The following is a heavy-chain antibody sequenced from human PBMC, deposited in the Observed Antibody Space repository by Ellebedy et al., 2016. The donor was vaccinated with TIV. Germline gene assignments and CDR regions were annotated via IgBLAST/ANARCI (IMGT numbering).Heavy chain of an antibody. CDR1: GFNFRSYW. CDR2: IRPEGDEI. V-gene: IGHV3-7*01. D-gene: IGHD4-17*01. J-gene: IGHJ5*02. Sequence: GGSLRLSCAASGFNFRSYWMTWVRQAPGKGLEWVAKIRPEGDEIYYVESVKGRFTISRDNAKNSLFPQMNSRRVEDTAVYYCARRASYGDYAVQVNPWFDPWGQGTLVTVSS. CDR3: ARRASYGDYAVQVNPWFDP.